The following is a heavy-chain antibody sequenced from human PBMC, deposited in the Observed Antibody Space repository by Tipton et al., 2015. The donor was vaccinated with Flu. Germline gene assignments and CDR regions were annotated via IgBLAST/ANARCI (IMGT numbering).Heavy chain of an antibody. CDR3: ARDVDGYNGHDY. V-gene: IGHV4-31*03. Sequence: TLSLTCSVSGASISSGGYYWTWIGQHPGKGLEWLGYIYHSGRTYYNPSLKSRVTMSVDTSNNQFSLKLTSVTAADTAVYYCARDVDGYNGHDYWGQGALVTVSS. J-gene: IGHJ4*02. CDR2: IYHSGRT. D-gene: IGHD5-24*01. CDR1: GASISSGGYY.